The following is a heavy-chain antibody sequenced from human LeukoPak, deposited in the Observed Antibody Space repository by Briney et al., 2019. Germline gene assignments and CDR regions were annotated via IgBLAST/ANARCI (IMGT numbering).Heavy chain of an antibody. Sequence: ASVKVSCKASGYTFTGYYMHWVRQAPGQGLEWMGWINPNSGGTNYAQKFQGRVTMTRDTSISTVYMELSRLRSDDTAVYYCARGNYYDSSGYSWFDPWGQGTLVTVSS. J-gene: IGHJ5*02. CDR3: ARGNYYDSSGYSWFDP. CDR1: GYTFTGYY. CDR2: INPNSGGT. D-gene: IGHD3-22*01. V-gene: IGHV1-2*02.